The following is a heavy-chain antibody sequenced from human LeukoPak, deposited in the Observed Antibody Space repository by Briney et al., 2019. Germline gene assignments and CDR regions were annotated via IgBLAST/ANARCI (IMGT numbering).Heavy chain of an antibody. J-gene: IGHJ4*02. V-gene: IGHV4-59*01. CDR2: VYYSGSA. CDR3: ARNKGYCSGGSCYSHYFDY. D-gene: IGHD2-15*01. Sequence: PGGSLRLSCAASGFTFSDYTMNWVRQPPGKGLEWIGYVYYSGSANYNPSLKGRVTISVDTSKNQLSLKLSSVTAADTAVYYCARNKGYCSGGSCYSHYFDYWGQGTLVTVSS. CDR1: GFTFSDYT.